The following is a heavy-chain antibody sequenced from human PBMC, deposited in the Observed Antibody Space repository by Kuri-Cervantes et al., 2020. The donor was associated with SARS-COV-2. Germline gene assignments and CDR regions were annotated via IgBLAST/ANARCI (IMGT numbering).Heavy chain of an antibody. CDR3: AADMAYCGGDCYSNYYYYGMDV. D-gene: IGHD2-21*02. CDR1: GGTFSSYT. CDR2: IIPILGIA. Sequence: SVKVSCKASGGTFSSYTISWVRQAPGQGLEWMGRIIPILGIANYAQKFQGRVTITADKSTRTAYMELSSLRSEDTAVYYCAADMAYCGGDCYSNYYYYGMDVWGQGTTVTVSS. J-gene: IGHJ6*02. V-gene: IGHV1-69*02.